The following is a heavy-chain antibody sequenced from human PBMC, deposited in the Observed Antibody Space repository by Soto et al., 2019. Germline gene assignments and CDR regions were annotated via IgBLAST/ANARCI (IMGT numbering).Heavy chain of an antibody. CDR3: ARDLVTMVRGLTVYYYYGMDV. J-gene: IGHJ6*02. D-gene: IGHD3-10*01. Sequence: SETLSLTCAVSGYSISSGYYWGWIRQPPGKGLEWIGSIYHSGSTYYNPSLKSRVTVSVDTSKNQFSLKLSSVTAADTAVYYCARDLVTMVRGLTVYYYYGMDVWGQGTTVTAP. V-gene: IGHV4-38-2*02. CDR1: GYSISSGYY. CDR2: IYHSGST.